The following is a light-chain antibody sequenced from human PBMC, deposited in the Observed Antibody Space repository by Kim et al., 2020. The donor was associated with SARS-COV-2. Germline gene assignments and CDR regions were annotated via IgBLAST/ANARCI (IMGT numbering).Light chain of an antibody. CDR3: QNQGK. CDR1: QGISNY. CDR2: AAS. J-gene: IGKJ1*01. Sequence: SSRSASVGDRVTITCRASQGISNYLAWYQQKPGKVPKLLIYAASALQSGVPSRFSGSGSGTDFTLTISSLQPEDVATYYCQNQGKFGQGTKVDIK. V-gene: IGKV1-27*01.